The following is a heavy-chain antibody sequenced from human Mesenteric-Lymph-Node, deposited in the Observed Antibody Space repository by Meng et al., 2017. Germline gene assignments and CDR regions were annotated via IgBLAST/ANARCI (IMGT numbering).Heavy chain of an antibody. D-gene: IGHD3-10*01. V-gene: IGHV4-30-4*01. CDR1: GGSISSGDYY. Sequence: GQVQESGPGLVKPSQTLSLTCTVSGGSISSGDYYWSWIRQPPGKGLEWIGEIPHRGSSAYNPSLKSRVSMSIDKSKNQFSLKLTSVTAADTAVYHCLRGSGGSVWGQGTLVTVSS. J-gene: IGHJ1*01. CDR3: LRGSGGSV. CDR2: IPHRGSS.